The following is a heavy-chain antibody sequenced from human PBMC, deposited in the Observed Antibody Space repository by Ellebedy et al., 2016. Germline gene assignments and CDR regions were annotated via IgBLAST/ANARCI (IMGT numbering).Heavy chain of an antibody. V-gene: IGHV4-59*13. CDR3: AGDDNNDAWAYY. CDR2: INNEGTT. J-gene: IGHJ4*02. D-gene: IGHD1-1*01. Sequence: SETLSLTCTVSRGSMNGNYWSWIRQPPGKGLEWIGYINNEGTTKYNPSLKSRVTISADTSKNQFSLKLDSVTTADTAVYYCAGDDNNDAWAYYWGQGTLVTVSS. CDR1: RGSMNGNY.